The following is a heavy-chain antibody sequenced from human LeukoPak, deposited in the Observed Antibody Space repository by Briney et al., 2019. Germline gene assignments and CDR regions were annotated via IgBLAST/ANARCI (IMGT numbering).Heavy chain of an antibody. V-gene: IGHV4-39*07. CDR2: IYTSGST. Sequence: PSETLSLTCTVSGGSISSSSYYWGWIRQPPGKGLEWIGRIYTSGSTNYNPSLKSRVTMSVDTSKNQFSLKLSSVTAADTAVYYCARDPGYCSGGSCYGDFYFDYWGQGTLVTVSS. D-gene: IGHD2-15*01. J-gene: IGHJ4*02. CDR3: ARDPGYCSGGSCYGDFYFDY. CDR1: GGSISSSSYY.